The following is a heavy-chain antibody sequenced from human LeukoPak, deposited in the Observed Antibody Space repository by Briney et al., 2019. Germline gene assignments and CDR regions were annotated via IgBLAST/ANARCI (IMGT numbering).Heavy chain of an antibody. V-gene: IGHV3-30-3*01. J-gene: IGHJ3*02. CDR2: ISYDGSNK. Sequence: GGSLRLSCAASGFTFSSYAMHWVRQAPGKGLEWVAVISYDGSNKYYADSVKGRFTISRDNSKNTLYLQMNNLRAEDTAVYYCARAGPWALDIWGQGTMVTVSS. CDR3: ARAGPWALDI. CDR1: GFTFSSYA.